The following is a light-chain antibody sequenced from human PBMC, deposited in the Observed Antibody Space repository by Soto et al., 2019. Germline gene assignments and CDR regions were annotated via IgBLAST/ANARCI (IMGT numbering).Light chain of an antibody. J-gene: IGKJ2*01. V-gene: IGKV1-5*03. CDR2: KAS. CDR3: QHYNSYPYT. Sequence: DIQMTQSPSALSASVGDSVTITCRASQSISTWLTWYQQKPGKAPKLLIYKASTLETVVPSRFSGSGSGTEFTLTISSLQPDDFATYYCQHYNSYPYTFGQGTKLEVK. CDR1: QSISTW.